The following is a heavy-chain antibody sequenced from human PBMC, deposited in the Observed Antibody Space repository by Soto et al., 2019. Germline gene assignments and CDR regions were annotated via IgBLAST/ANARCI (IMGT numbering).Heavy chain of an antibody. D-gene: IGHD6-6*01. CDR3: ARHQERTYSSSSEGEGEGVYYFDY. J-gene: IGHJ4*02. CDR2: IYYSGST. Sequence: SETLSLTCTVSGGSISSYYWSWIRQPPGKGLEWIGYIYYSGSTNYNPSLKSRVTISVDTSKNQFSLKLSSVTAADTAVYYCARHQERTYSSSSEGEGEGVYYFDYWGQGTLVTVSS. V-gene: IGHV4-59*08. CDR1: GGSISSYY.